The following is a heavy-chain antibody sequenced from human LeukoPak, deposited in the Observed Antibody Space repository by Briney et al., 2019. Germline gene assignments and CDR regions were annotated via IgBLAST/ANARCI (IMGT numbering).Heavy chain of an antibody. CDR1: GGSISSGDYY. CDR2: IYYSGST. Sequence: SETLSLICTVSGGSISSGDYYWSWIRQPPGKGLEWIGYIYYSGSTCYNPSLQSRVTISVDTSKSQFSLKLSSVTAADTAVYYCAGGPGYYYDSSGYCSGPLLHVWGQGTTVTVSS. CDR3: AGGPGYYYDSSGYCSGPLLHV. J-gene: IGHJ6*02. V-gene: IGHV4-30-4*01. D-gene: IGHD3-22*01.